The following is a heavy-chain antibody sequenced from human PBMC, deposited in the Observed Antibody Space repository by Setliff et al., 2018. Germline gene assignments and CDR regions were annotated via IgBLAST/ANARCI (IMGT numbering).Heavy chain of an antibody. CDR2: INHSGST. D-gene: IGHD3-3*01. Sequence: LSLTCAVYGGSFSGYYWSWIRQPPGKGLEWIGEINHSGSTNYNPSLKSRVTISVDTSKNQFSLKLSSVTAADTAVYYCARGVTGYNFWSGDRYYMDVWGKGTTVTVSS. J-gene: IGHJ6*03. V-gene: IGHV4-34*01. CDR3: ARGVTGYNFWSGDRYYMDV. CDR1: GGSFSGYY.